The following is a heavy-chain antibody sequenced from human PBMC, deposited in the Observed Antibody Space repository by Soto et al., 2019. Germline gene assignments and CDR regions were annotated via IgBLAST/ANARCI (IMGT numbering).Heavy chain of an antibody. CDR3: ARVLDCGGDCYPCYFDS. V-gene: IGHV1-18*01. J-gene: IGHJ4*02. D-gene: IGHD2-21*02. Sequence: QVQLVQSGAEVKKPGASVKVSCKASGYTFTSYGISWVRQAPGQGLEWMGWISAYNGNTNYAQKLQGRVTMTTDTSTSTAYMELRSLRSDDTAVYYCARVLDCGGDCYPCYFDSWGQGTLVTVSS. CDR1: GYTFTSYG. CDR2: ISAYNGNT.